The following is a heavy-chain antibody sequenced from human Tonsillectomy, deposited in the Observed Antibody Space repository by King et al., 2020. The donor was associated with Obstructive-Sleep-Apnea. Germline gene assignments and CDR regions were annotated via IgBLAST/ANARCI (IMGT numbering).Heavy chain of an antibody. D-gene: IGHD3-10*01. V-gene: IGHV3-30*02. CDR2: IRYDGSNK. Sequence: VQLVESGGGVVQPGRSLRLSCAASGFTFSSYGMHCVRQAPGKGLEWVAFIRYDGSNKYYADSVKGRFTISRDNSKNTLYLKMNSLRAEDTAVYYCAKDFTLRAGSGSPNYYYYYGMDVWGQGTTVTVSS. CDR3: AKDFTLRAGSGSPNYYYYYGMDV. CDR1: GFTFSSYG. J-gene: IGHJ6*02.